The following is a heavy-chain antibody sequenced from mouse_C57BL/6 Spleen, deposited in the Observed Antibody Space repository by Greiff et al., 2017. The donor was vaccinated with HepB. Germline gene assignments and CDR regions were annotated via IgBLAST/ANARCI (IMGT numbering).Heavy chain of an antibody. D-gene: IGHD1-1*01. V-gene: IGHV5-17*01. J-gene: IGHJ3*01. Sequence: EVQLVESGGGLVKPGGSLKLSCAASGFTFSDYGMHWVRQAPEKGLEWVAYISSGSSTIYYADTVKGRFTISRDNAKNTLFLQMTSLRSEDTAMYYCARGYYGSSYAAYWGQGTLVTVSA. CDR1: GFTFSDYG. CDR3: ARGYYGSSYAAY. CDR2: ISSGSSTI.